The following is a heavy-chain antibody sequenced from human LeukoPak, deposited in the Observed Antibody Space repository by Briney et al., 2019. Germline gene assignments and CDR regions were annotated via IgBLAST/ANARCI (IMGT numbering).Heavy chain of an antibody. CDR2: IGTAGDT. Sequence: GGSLRLSCAASGFILSNYDVHWVRQRPGKGLEWVSTIGTAGDTYYADSVEGRFTISRESAMNSLSLQMNTLRGGDTAHYYCAREYVLAVAGTNYYHGMDVWGQGTAVTVYS. J-gene: IGHJ6*02. D-gene: IGHD6-19*01. V-gene: IGHV3-13*01. CDR1: GFILSNYD. CDR3: AREYVLAVAGTNYYHGMDV.